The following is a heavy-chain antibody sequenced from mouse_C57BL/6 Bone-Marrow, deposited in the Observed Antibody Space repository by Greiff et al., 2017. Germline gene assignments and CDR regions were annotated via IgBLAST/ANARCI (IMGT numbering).Heavy chain of an antibody. Sequence: QVQLQQPGAELVKPGASVKLSCKASGYTFTSYWMQWVKQRPGQGLEWIGEIDPSDSYTNYNQKFKGKATLTVDTSSSTAYMPLSSLTSEDSAVYYCAPYYYGSSYEGAMDYWGQGTSVTVSS. D-gene: IGHD1-1*01. CDR1: GYTFTSYW. J-gene: IGHJ4*01. CDR2: IDPSDSYT. V-gene: IGHV1-50*01. CDR3: APYYYGSSYEGAMDY.